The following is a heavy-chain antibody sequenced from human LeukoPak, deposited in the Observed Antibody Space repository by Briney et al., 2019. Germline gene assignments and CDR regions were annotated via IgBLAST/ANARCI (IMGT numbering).Heavy chain of an antibody. J-gene: IGHJ4*02. V-gene: IGHV4-61*02. D-gene: IGHD3-10*01. CDR2: ILTKIIT. Sequence: SGSPSVTSTVPVGSISVTRSYWSSIRQPAGKGLEWNWRILTKIITNYNPSLKSRVTISVDTSKNQFSLQLSSVTAADTAVYYCARDSGGFGEAHLYFDYWGKGNLVTVSS. CDR1: VGSISVTRSY. CDR3: ARDSGGFGEAHLYFDY.